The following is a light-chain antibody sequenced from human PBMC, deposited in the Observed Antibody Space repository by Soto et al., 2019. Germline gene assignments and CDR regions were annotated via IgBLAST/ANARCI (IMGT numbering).Light chain of an antibody. V-gene: IGKV3-20*01. Sequence: EIVLTQSPGTLSLSPGERATLSCKASQSVSSNFLARYQPKPGQAPRLLIYVASYRATDIPYRFSGSGSGTDFTLTITRLEPEDFAVYYCQQYGTSPPTFGQGTKVEI. CDR2: VAS. CDR3: QQYGTSPPT. CDR1: QSVSSNF. J-gene: IGKJ1*01.